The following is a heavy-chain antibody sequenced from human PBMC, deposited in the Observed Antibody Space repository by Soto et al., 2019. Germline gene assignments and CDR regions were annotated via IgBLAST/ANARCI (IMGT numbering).Heavy chain of an antibody. CDR1: GYTFTGYY. CDR3: AREGISSSWSHVGAFDI. Sequence: ASVKVSCKASGYTFTGYYMHWVRQAPGQGLEWMGWINPNSGGTNYAQKFQGWVTMTRDTSIDTAYMELSRLRSDDTAVYYCAREGISSSWSHVGAFDIWGQGTMVTVSS. J-gene: IGHJ3*02. D-gene: IGHD6-13*01. CDR2: INPNSGGT. V-gene: IGHV1-2*04.